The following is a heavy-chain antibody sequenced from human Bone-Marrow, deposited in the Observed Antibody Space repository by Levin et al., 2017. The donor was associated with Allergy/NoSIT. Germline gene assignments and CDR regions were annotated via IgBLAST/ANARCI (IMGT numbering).Heavy chain of an antibody. Sequence: QAGGSLRLSCAASGFTFPTYGFHWVRQAPGKGLEWVALIWYDGSNKYYADSVQGRFTISRDNSKNTVYLQMNSLRADDTAVYYCARELRVGATGRYYLDYWGQGTLVTVSS. V-gene: IGHV3-33*01. J-gene: IGHJ4*02. CDR3: ARELRVGATGRYYLDY. CDR2: IWYDGSNK. CDR1: GFTFPTYG. D-gene: IGHD1-26*01.